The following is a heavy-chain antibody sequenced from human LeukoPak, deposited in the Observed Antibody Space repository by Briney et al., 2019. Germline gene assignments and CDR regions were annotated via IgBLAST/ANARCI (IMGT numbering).Heavy chain of an antibody. CDR3: VRQGGGKDTFDF. V-gene: IGHV5-51*01. Sequence: GASLQISCKGSGSIFTSHWIGWLRQLPGKGLEWMGVIYPGNSDTIYSPSFQGQVTISADKSITTAYLLWNSLTASDTAMFYCVRQGGGKDTFDFWGQGTMVTVSS. CDR2: IYPGNSDT. CDR1: GSIFTSHW. D-gene: IGHD3-16*01. J-gene: IGHJ3*01.